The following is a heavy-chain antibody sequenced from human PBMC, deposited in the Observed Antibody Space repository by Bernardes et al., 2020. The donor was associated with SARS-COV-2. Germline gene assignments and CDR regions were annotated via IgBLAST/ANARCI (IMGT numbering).Heavy chain of an antibody. V-gene: IGHV3-23*01. Sequence: GGSLRLSCAASGFTFSTYAMSWVRQAPGKGLEWVSAISGSSGSTFYADSVKGRFTISRDNSKNTLYLQMNSLRAEDTAVYYSAKRWERGNHCDNWGQGSRVPVSS. J-gene: IGHJ4*02. CDR1: GFTFSTYA. CDR2: ISGSSGST. CDR3: AKRWERGNHCDN. D-gene: IGHD1-26*01.